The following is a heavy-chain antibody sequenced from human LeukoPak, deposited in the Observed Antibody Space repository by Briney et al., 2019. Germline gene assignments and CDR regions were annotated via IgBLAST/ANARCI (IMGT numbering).Heavy chain of an antibody. V-gene: IGHV1-69*01. D-gene: IGHD4-17*01. Sequence: SVKVSCKASGGTFSSYAISWVRQAPGQGLEWMGGIIPIFGTANYAQKFQGRVTITADESTSTAYMELRSLRSDDTAVYYCARYAGYGDHEDYWGQGTLVTVSS. CDR3: ARYAGYGDHEDY. J-gene: IGHJ4*02. CDR1: GGTFSSYA. CDR2: IIPIFGTA.